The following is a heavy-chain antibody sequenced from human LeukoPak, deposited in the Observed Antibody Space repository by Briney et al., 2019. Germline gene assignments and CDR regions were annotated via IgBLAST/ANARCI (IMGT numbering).Heavy chain of an antibody. CDR3: ARGESGYDQTTFVY. D-gene: IGHD5-12*01. V-gene: IGHV1-8*03. J-gene: IGHJ4*02. CDR2: MNPNSGNT. CDR1: GYTFTSYD. Sequence: ASVKVSCKASGYTFTSYDINWVRQATGQGLEWMGWMNPNSGNTGYAQKFQGRVTITRNTSISTAYMELSSLRSEDTAVYYCARGESGYDQTTFVYWGQGTLVTVSS.